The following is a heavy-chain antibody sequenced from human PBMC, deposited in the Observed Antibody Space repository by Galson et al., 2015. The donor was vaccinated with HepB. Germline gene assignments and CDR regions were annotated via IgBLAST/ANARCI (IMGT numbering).Heavy chain of an antibody. J-gene: IGHJ4*02. CDR1: GYTFTNYG. CDR2: ISVYNGNT. D-gene: IGHD2/OR15-2a*01. V-gene: IGHV1-18*01. CDR3: ARRYCNGTCAFDY. Sequence: QSGAEVKKPGASVKVSCKASGYTFTNYGISWVRQAPGQGLEWMGWISVYNGNTAYAQKLQGRVTMTTDTSTSTAYMELRSLRSEDTAVFYCARRYCNGTCAFDYWGQGTLITVSS.